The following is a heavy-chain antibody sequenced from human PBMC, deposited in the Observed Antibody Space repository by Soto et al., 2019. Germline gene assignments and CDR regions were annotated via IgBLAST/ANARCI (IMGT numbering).Heavy chain of an antibody. CDR1: GFTFSNAW. J-gene: IGHJ4*02. Sequence: EVQLVESGGGLVKPGGSLRLSCAASGFTFSNAWMSWVRQAPGKGLEWVGRIKSKTDGGTTDYAAPVKGRFTISRDDSKNTLYLQMNSLKTEDTAVDYCTTDQYRRHFDYWGQGTLVTVSS. CDR3: TTDQYRRHFDY. V-gene: IGHV3-15*01. D-gene: IGHD5-12*01. CDR2: IKSKTDGGTT.